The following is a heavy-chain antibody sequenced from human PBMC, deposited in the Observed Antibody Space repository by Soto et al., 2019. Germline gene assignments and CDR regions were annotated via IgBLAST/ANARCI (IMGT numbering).Heavy chain of an antibody. CDR3: TTDRYAYYYDPDFDY. V-gene: IGHV3-15*01. D-gene: IGHD3-22*01. CDR1: GFTFSNAW. Sequence: GSLLRACSASGFTFSNAWMSWVRQAPGKGLEWVGRIKSKTDGGTTDYAAPVKGRFTISRDDSKNTLYLQMNSLKTEDTAVYYCTTDRYAYYYDPDFDYWGQGTPVTVYS. J-gene: IGHJ4*02. CDR2: IKSKTDGGTT.